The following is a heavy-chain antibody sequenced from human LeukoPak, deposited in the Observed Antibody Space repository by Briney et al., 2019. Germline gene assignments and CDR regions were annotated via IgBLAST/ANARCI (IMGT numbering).Heavy chain of an antibody. V-gene: IGHV1-18*01. CDR3: ARDMGTGYCSSTSCYVY. CDR2: ISAYNGNT. D-gene: IGHD2-2*01. Sequence: GASVKVSCKASGYTFTSYGISWVRQAPGQGLEWMGWISAYNGNTNYEQELQGRVTMTTDTSTSTAYMELRSLRSDDTAVYYCARDMGTGYCSSTSCYVYWGQGTLVTVSS. CDR1: GYTFTSYG. J-gene: IGHJ4*02.